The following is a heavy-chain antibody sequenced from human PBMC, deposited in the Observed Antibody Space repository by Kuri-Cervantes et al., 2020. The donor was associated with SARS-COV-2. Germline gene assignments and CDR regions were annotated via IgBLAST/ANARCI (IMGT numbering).Heavy chain of an antibody. CDR3: ARNSFGSGSPPDY. V-gene: IGHV2-70*12. J-gene: IGHJ4*02. Sequence: SGPTLVNPTQTLTLTCTFSGFPLSTRGVGVVWIRQPPGKALEWLALIEWVDDKYYSTSLKTRLTIPKDTPKNQVVLTMTSMDPVDTATYYCARNSFGSGSPPDYWGQGTLVTVSS. CDR1: GFPLSTRGVG. D-gene: IGHD3-10*01. CDR2: IEWVDDK.